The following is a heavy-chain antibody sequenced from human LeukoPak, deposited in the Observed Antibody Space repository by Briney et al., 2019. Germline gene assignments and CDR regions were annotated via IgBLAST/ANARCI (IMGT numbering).Heavy chain of an antibody. V-gene: IGHV3-53*01. J-gene: IGHJ3*02. CDR1: GFTVSNNY. D-gene: IGHD1-26*01. CDR2: IYTGGNT. Sequence: PGGSLRLSCAASGFTVSNNYMIWVRQPPGKGLEWVSVIYTGGNTYYADSVKGRFTISRDNSKNTLYLQMNSLRADDTAVYYCALGLGGTAAFEIWGQGTLVTVSS. CDR3: ALGLGGTAAFEI.